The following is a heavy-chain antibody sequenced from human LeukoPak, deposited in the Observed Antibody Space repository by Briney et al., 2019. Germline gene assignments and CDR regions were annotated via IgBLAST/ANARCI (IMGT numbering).Heavy chain of an antibody. CDR1: GFTVSSNY. CDR2: IYSGGST. D-gene: IGHD6-13*01. Sequence: GGSLRLSCAASGFTVSSNYMSWVRQAPGKGLEWVSVIYSGGSTYYADSVKGRFTISRDNSKNTLYLQMNSLRAEDTAVYYCAKMGQQLYYFDYWGQGTLVTVSS. V-gene: IGHV3-66*01. CDR3: AKMGQQLYYFDY. J-gene: IGHJ4*02.